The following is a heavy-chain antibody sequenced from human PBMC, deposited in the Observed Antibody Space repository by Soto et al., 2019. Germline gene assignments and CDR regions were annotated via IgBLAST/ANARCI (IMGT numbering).Heavy chain of an antibody. CDR1: GFTFSSYA. V-gene: IGHV3-23*01. Sequence: GGSLRLSCAASGFTFSSYAMSWVRQAPGKGLEWVSAISGSGGATYYADSVKGRFTISRDNSKNTLYLQMNSLTAEETAVYYCAKDRGAWGLFFSDYWGQGTLVTVSS. CDR2: ISGSGGAT. D-gene: IGHD3-3*01. J-gene: IGHJ4*02. CDR3: AKDRGAWGLFFSDY.